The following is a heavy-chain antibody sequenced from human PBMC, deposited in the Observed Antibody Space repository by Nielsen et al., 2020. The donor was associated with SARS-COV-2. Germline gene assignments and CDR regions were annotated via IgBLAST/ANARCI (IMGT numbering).Heavy chain of an antibody. CDR2: ISGSGGST. V-gene: IGHV3-23*01. J-gene: IGHJ4*02. Sequence: GESLKISCAASGFTFSSYAMSWVRQAPGKGLEWVSAISGSGGSTYYADSVKGRFTISRDNSKNTLYLQMNSLRAEDTAVYYCAKVRGYGDYHFDYWGQGTLVTVSS. CDR1: GFTFSSYA. CDR3: AKVRGYGDYHFDY. D-gene: IGHD4-17*01.